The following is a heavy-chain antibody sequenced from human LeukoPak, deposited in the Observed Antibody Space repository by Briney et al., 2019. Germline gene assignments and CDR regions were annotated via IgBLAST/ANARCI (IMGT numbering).Heavy chain of an antibody. CDR3: ARRIYYDSSMDV. CDR2: INPSGST. Sequence: SETLSLTCVVYGGSFSGYYWSWIRQPPGKGLEWIGEINPSGSTNYNPSLKSRVTISVDTSKNQFSLKLSSVTAADTAVYYCARRIYYDSSMDVWGKGTTVTVSS. V-gene: IGHV4-34*01. D-gene: IGHD3-22*01. CDR1: GGSFSGYY. J-gene: IGHJ6*03.